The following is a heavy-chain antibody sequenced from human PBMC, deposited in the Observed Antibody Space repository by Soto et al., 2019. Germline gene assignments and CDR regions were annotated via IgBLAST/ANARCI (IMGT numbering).Heavy chain of an antibody. D-gene: IGHD3-10*01. V-gene: IGHV3-53*02. J-gene: IGHJ6*02. CDR3: ARGRGVAPPHYYYYGMDV. CDR2: IYSGGST. CDR1: GFTVSSNY. Sequence: EVQLVETGGGLIQPGGSLRLSCAASGFTVSSNYMSWVRQAPGKGLEWVSVIYSGGSTYYADSVKGRFTISRDNSKNTLYLQMNSLRADDTAVYYCARGRGVAPPHYYYYGMDVWGQGTTVTVSS.